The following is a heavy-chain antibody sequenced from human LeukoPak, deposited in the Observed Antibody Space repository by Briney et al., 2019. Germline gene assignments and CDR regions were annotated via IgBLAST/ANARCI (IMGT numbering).Heavy chain of an antibody. J-gene: IGHJ4*02. CDR3: ARGGWNKFDY. CDR1: GGSISSNDYY. V-gene: IGHV4-39*07. Sequence: SETLSLTCTVSGGSISSNDYYWGWIRQPPGKGLEWIGCIYYSGSTNYNPSLKSRVTISVDTSKNQFSLKLSSVTAADTAVYYCARGGWNKFDYWGQGTLVTVSS. D-gene: IGHD3-22*01. CDR2: IYYSGST.